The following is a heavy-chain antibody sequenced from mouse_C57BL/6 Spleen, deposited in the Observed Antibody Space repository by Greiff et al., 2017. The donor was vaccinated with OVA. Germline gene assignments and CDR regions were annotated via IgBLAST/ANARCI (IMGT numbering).Heavy chain of an antibody. CDR2: IRNKANGYTT. D-gene: IGHD2-12*01. Sequence: EVKLVESGGGLVQPGGSLSLSCAASGFTFTDYYMSWVRQPPGKALEWLGFIRNKANGYTTEYSASVKGRFTISRDNSQSILYLQMNALRAEDSATYYCARDYDGAMDYWGQGTSVTVSS. CDR3: ARDYDGAMDY. CDR1: GFTFTDYY. V-gene: IGHV7-3*01. J-gene: IGHJ4*01.